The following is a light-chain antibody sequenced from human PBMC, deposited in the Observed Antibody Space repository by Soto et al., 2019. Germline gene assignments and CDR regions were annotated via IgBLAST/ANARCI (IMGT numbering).Light chain of an antibody. V-gene: IGLV2-14*01. J-gene: IGLJ2*01. CDR3: SSSTSRNTLL. CDR2: EVS. CDR1: SSDVGGYNT. Sequence: QSVLTQPASVSGFPGQSIAISCTGTSSDVGGYNTVSWYQQNPGKAPKLMIYEVSNRPSGISDRFSGSKSGNTASLTISGLQAEDEADYYCSSSTSRNTLLFGGGTKVTVL.